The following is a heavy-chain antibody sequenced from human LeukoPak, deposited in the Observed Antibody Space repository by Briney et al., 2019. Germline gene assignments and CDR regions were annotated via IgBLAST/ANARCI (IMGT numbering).Heavy chain of an antibody. CDR1: GGSVSSGNYY. CDR3: ARRHGPEAFDY. V-gene: IGHV4-61*01. Sequence: PSETLSLTCTVSGGSVSSGNYYWSWIRQPPGKGLEWIGYRHYSGSTNYNPSLKSRVTISVDTSKNQFSLKLSSVTAADTAVYYCARRHGPEAFDYWGQGTLVTVSS. J-gene: IGHJ4*02. CDR2: RHYSGST.